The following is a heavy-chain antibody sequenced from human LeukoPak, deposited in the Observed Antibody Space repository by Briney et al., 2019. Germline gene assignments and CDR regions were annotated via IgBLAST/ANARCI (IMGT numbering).Heavy chain of an antibody. V-gene: IGHV4-59*11. J-gene: IGHJ4*02. Sequence: SETLSLTCTVSGGSISSHYWSWIRQPPGKGLEWIGYIYYSGSTNYNHSLKSRVTISVDTSKNQFSLKLSSVTAADTAVYYCARGGYSGSYPTSYSIDYWGQGTLVTVSS. CDR1: GGSISSHY. D-gene: IGHD1-26*01. CDR2: IYYSGST. CDR3: ARGGYSGSYPTSYSIDY.